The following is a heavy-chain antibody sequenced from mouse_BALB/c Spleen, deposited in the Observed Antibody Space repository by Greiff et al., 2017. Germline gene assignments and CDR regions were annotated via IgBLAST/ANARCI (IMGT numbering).Heavy chain of an antibody. CDR1: GFAFSSYD. V-gene: IGHV5-12-1*01. J-gene: IGHJ4*01. CDR3: AREGLPGAMDY. Sequence: EVHLVESGGGLVKPGGSLKLSCAASGFAFSSYDMSWVRQTPEKRLEWVAYISSGGGSTYYPDTVKGRFTISRDNAKNTLYLQMSSLKSEDTAMYYCAREGLPGAMDYWGQGTSVTVSS. D-gene: IGHD2-1*01. CDR2: ISSGGGST.